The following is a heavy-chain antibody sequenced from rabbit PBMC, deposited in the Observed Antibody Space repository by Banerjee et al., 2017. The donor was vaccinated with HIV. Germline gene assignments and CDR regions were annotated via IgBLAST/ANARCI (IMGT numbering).Heavy chain of an antibody. Sequence: QEQLVESGGGLVQPEGSLTLTCKASGFEFSSNAMCWVRQAPGKGLEWIGCINTGSFGSTYYASWAKGRFTISKTSSTTVTLQMTSLTAADTATYFCARDLYANYGGWGYAFNLWGPGTLVTVS. CDR3: ARDLYANYGGWGYAFNL. D-gene: IGHD4-1*01. CDR2: INTGSFGST. J-gene: IGHJ4*01. V-gene: IGHV1S45*01. CDR1: GFEFSSNA.